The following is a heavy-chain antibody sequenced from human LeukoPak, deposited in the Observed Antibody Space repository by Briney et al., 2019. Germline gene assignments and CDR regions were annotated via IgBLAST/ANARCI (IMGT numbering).Heavy chain of an antibody. J-gene: IGHJ5*02. V-gene: IGHV4-39*07. CDR1: GGSISSNSYY. D-gene: IGHD5-12*01. CDR3: ARDPAPGGYDNWFDP. CDR2: IYYSGST. Sequence: SETLSLTCTVSGGSISSNSYYWGWIRQSPGKGLEWIGSIYYSGSTYYNPSLKSRVTISVDTSKNQFSLKLSSVTAADTAVYYCARDPAPGGYDNWFDPWGQGTLVTVSS.